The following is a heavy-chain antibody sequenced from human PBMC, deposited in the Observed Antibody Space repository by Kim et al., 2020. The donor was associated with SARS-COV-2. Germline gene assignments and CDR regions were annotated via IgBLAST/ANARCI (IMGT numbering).Heavy chain of an antibody. V-gene: IGHV1-3*01. J-gene: IGHJ5*02. CDR3: ARSPSVGRNYGSGSYYGLNWFDP. Sequence: ASVMVSCKASGYTFTSYAMHWVRQAPGQRLEWMGWINAGNGNTKYSQKFQGRVTITRDTSASTAYMELSSLRSEDTAVYYCARSPSVGRNYGSGSYYGLNWFDPWGQGTLVTVSS. D-gene: IGHD3-10*01. CDR1: GYTFTSYA. CDR2: INAGNGNT.